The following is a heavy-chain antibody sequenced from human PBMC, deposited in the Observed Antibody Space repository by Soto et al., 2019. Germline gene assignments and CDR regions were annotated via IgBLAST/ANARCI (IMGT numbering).Heavy chain of an antibody. CDR2: ISGSGGST. Sequence: GGSLRLSCAASGFTFSSYAMSWVRQAPGKGLEWVSAISGSGGSTYYADSVKGRFTISRDNSKNTLYLQMNSLRAEDTAVYYCAKYDFWSGYHYYYGMDVWGQGTTVTVSS. V-gene: IGHV3-23*01. CDR3: AKYDFWSGYHYYYGMDV. D-gene: IGHD3-3*01. CDR1: GFTFSSYA. J-gene: IGHJ6*02.